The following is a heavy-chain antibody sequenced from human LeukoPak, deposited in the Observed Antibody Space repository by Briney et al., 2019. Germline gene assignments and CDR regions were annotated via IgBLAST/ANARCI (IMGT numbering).Heavy chain of an antibody. J-gene: IGHJ4*02. Sequence: GGCLRLSCAASGFTFSNAWMSWVRQAPGKGLEWVGRIKSKTDGGTTDYAAPVKGRFTISRDDSKNTLYLQMNSLKTEDTAVYYCTTDRGGYKPFDYWGQGTLVTVSS. CDR2: IKSKTDGGTT. V-gene: IGHV3-15*01. CDR3: TTDRGGYKPFDY. D-gene: IGHD3-16*01. CDR1: GFTFSNAW.